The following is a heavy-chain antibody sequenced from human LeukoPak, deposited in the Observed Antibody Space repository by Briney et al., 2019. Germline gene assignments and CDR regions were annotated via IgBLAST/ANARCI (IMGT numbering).Heavy chain of an antibody. J-gene: IGHJ4*02. CDR2: ISGSSSYI. Sequence: GGSLGLSCAASGFTFSTYGMSWVRQAPGKGLEWVSSISGSSSYIYYADSVKGRFTISRDNAKNSLYLQMNSLRAEDTAVYYCARDGFGAGYTDYWGQGTLVTVSS. V-gene: IGHV3-21*01. CDR3: ARDGFGAGYTDY. D-gene: IGHD3-16*02. CDR1: GFTFSTYG.